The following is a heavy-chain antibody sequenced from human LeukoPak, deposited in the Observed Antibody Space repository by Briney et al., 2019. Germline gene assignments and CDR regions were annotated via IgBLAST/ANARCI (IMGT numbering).Heavy chain of an antibody. D-gene: IGHD3-3*01. CDR1: GFTFSTYS. Sequence: PGGSLRLPCAASGFTFSTYSMNWVRQAPGKGLEWVSSISSSSSYIYYADSVKGRFTISRDNAKNSLYLQMNSLRAEDTAVYYCARESIGGVFGVLYWGQGTLVTVSS. J-gene: IGHJ4*02. V-gene: IGHV3-21*01. CDR2: ISSSSSYI. CDR3: ARESIGGVFGVLY.